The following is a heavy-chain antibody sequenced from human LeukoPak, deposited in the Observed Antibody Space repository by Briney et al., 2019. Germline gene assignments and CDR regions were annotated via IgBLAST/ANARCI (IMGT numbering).Heavy chain of an antibody. D-gene: IGHD4-23*01. CDR1: GGSISSYY. Sequence: PSETLSLTCTVSGGSISSYYWSWIRQPPGKGLEWIGYIYYSGSTNYNPSLKSRVTISVDTSKNQFSLKLSSVTAADTAVYYCARLDPTAGTYRGVTPGGYWGQGTLVTVSS. CDR3: ARLDPTAGTYRGVTPGGY. J-gene: IGHJ4*02. CDR2: IYYSGST. V-gene: IGHV4-59*01.